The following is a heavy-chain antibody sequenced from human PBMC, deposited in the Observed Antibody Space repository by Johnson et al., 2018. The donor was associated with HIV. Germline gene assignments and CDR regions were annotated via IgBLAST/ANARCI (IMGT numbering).Heavy chain of an antibody. D-gene: IGHD1-26*01. J-gene: IGHJ3*02. CDR1: GFIFSDHY. CDR3: ARVRDGRENAFNI. V-gene: IGHV3-66*01. Sequence: EVQLAESGGGLVRPGGSLRLSCAASGFIFSDHYMSWIRQAPGKGLEWVSVIYSGGDTYYAESVKGRFTISRDNFKNTVSLQMNSPRVEDTAVYYCARVRDGRENAFNIWGQGTMVTVSS. CDR2: IYSGGDT.